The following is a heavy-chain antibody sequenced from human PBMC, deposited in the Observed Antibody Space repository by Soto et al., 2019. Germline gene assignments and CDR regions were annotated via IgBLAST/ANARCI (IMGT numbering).Heavy chain of an antibody. CDR2: IKSKTDGGTT. J-gene: IGHJ4*02. CDR1: GFTFSNAW. D-gene: IGHD5-12*01. V-gene: IGHV3-15*07. CDR3: TTENLGSGYDDVYYN. Sequence: AGGSLRLSCAASGFTFSNAWMNWVRQAPGKGLEWVGRIKSKTDGGTTDYAAPVKGRFTISRDDSKNTLYLQMNSLKTEDTAVYYCTTENLGSGYDDVYYNWGQGTLVTVSS.